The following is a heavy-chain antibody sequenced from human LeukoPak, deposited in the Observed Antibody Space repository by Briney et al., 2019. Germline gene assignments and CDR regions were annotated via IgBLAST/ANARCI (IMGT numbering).Heavy chain of an antibody. Sequence: ASVKLSCKASGYTFTTYAINWVRQAPGRGLEWMGWSRAYSGDTKYAQNFQGRVTMTTDTSTTTAYLELRSLRSDDTAVYYCARGTNWFDPWGQGTLVTVSS. CDR3: ARGTNWFDP. J-gene: IGHJ5*02. CDR2: SRAYSGDT. CDR1: GYTFTTYA. V-gene: IGHV1-18*01.